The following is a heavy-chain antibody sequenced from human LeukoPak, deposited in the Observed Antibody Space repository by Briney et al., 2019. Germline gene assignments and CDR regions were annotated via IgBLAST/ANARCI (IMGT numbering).Heavy chain of an antibody. CDR1: GFTFSSYS. CDR3: ARAANSNAFDI. J-gene: IGHJ3*02. V-gene: IGHV3-21*01. Sequence: GGSLRLSCAAPGFTFSSYSMNWVRQAPGKGLEWVSSISSSSSYIYYADSVKGRFTISRDNAKNSLYLQMNSLRAEDTAVYYCARAANSNAFDIWGQGTMVTVSS. D-gene: IGHD2/OR15-2a*01. CDR2: ISSSSSYI.